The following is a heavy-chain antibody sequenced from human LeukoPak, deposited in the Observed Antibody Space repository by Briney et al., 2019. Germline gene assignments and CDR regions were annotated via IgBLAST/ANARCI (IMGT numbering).Heavy chain of an antibody. J-gene: IGHJ6*03. CDR3: ARNSSSSWGYYSMDV. Sequence: SETLSLTCSVSGASISSYSWSWIRQTTGHGLEWIVNIYNSATTTYHPSLKSRLTISVDTSKNQISLKLTSVTAADTAVYYCARNSSSSWGYYSMDVWGKGTTVTVSS. CDR2: IYNSATT. V-gene: IGHV4-59*01. D-gene: IGHD6-13*01. CDR1: GASISSYS.